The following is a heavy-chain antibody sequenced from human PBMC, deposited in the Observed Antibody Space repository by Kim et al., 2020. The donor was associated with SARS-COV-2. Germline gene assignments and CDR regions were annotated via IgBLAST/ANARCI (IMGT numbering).Heavy chain of an antibody. D-gene: IGHD5-12*01. Sequence: VEGRFTSSRDDSTNTLYLQMNSLRAEDTAVYYCAKGTKLGRWLHFGYFDLWGRGTLVTVSS. J-gene: IGHJ2*01. CDR3: AKGTKLGRWLHFGYFDL. V-gene: IGHV3-33*06.